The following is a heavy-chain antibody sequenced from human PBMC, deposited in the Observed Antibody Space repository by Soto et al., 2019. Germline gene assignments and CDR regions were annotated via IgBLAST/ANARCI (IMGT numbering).Heavy chain of an antibody. CDR3: ARTTVTASYYYMDV. D-gene: IGHD4-17*01. Sequence: QVQLVQSGAEVKQPGASVKVSCKASGYTFTNYGFTWVRQAPGQGLEWLGWISTYNGNTKYAQKVQGRLTMTTDTSTSTANMELTSLRSDETALYYCARTTVTASYYYMDVGGKGSTVTVSS. V-gene: IGHV1-18*01. CDR1: GYTFTNYG. J-gene: IGHJ6*03. CDR2: ISTYNGNT.